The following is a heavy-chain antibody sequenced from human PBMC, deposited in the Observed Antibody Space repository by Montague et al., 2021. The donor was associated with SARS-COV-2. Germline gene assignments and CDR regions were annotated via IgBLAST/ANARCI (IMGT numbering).Heavy chain of an antibody. CDR2: IYTGGSRT. D-gene: IGHD3-22*01. CDR1: GFTFSSFA. V-gene: IGHV3-23*03. Sequence: SLRRSCAASGFTFSSFAMSWVRQAPGKGLEWVSIIYTGGSRTHYTDSVKGRFIISRDDSKNTLYLQMNGLRVEDTAIYYCSGNMYFYDSRGYQNIDYWGQGILVAVSS. CDR3: SGNMYFYDSRGYQNIDY. J-gene: IGHJ4*02.